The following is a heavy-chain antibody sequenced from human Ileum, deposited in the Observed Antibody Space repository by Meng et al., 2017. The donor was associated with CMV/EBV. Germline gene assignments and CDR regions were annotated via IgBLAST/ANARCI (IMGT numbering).Heavy chain of an antibody. CDR3: ARDTPHNAFEP. J-gene: IGHJ5*02. D-gene: IGHD2-15*01. Sequence: YRVASEFTFNKYWMHWVRQPPGGGLVWLSRIDNEGSGAIYADSVRGRFTVSRDNARNTVYLQMNNLRDEDTAVYYCARDTPHNAFEPWGHGTLVTVSS. CDR2: IDNEGSGA. V-gene: IGHV3-74*01. CDR1: EFTFNKYW.